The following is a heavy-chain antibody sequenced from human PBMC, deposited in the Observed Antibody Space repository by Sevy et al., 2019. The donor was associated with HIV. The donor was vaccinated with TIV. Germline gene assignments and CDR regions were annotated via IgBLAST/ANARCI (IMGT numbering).Heavy chain of an antibody. CDR3: ARDIRPGYSSSWAPIDY. V-gene: IGHV1-18*01. CDR2: ISASNGNT. CDR1: GYTFTGYG. J-gene: IGHJ4*02. Sequence: ASVKVSCKASGYTFTGYGMSWVRQAPGQGLEWMGWISASNGNTNYAQMLQGRVTMTTDTSTSTAYMELRSLRSDDTAVYYCARDIRPGYSSSWAPIDYWGQGPLVTVSS. D-gene: IGHD6-13*01.